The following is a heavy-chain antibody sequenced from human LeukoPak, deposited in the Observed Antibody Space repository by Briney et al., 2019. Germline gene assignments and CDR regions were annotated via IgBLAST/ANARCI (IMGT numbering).Heavy chain of an antibody. V-gene: IGHV3-30*18. CDR2: VSHEGSSK. Sequence: GGSLRLSCAASGFTFSSYEMNWVRQAPGKGLEWVAFVSHEGSSKFYAESVKGRFGISRDNSKSTTYLQMNGLRADDTAVYYCAKTTGGWPRFFDHWGQGTLVAVSS. CDR1: GFTFSSYE. D-gene: IGHD6-19*01. J-gene: IGHJ4*02. CDR3: AKTTGGWPRFFDH.